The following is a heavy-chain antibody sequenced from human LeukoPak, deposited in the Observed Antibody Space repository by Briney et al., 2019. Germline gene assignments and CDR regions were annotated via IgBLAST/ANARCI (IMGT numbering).Heavy chain of an antibody. V-gene: IGHV4-4*07. CDR3: ARVGPYIEVDP. CDR1: GGSISSYY. D-gene: IGHD5-12*01. CDR2: IYTSGST. Sequence: PSETLSLTCTVSGGSISSYYWSWIRQPAGKGLEWIGRIYTSGSTNYNPSLKSRVTMSVDTSKNEFSLKLSSLTASDTAIYYCARVGPYIEVDPWGQGILVTVSS. J-gene: IGHJ5*02.